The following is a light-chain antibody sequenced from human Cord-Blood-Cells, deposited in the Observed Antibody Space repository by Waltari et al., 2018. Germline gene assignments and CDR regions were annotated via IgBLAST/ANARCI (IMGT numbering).Light chain of an antibody. CDR2: EVS. V-gene: IGLV2-14*01. CDR1: SSAVGGYNN. J-gene: IGLJ2*01. Sequence: QSALTQPVSVSGSPGQSITISRTGTSSAVGGYNNVSWHQQHPGKAPKLMIYEVSNRPSGVSNRFSGSKSGNTASLTISGLQDEDEADYYCSSYTSSSTLVFGGGTKLTVL. CDR3: SSYTSSSTLV.